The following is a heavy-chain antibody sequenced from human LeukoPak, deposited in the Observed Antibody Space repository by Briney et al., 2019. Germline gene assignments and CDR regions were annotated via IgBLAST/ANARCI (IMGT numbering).Heavy chain of an antibody. Sequence: ASVKLSCKASGYTFTGYYMHWVRQAPGQGLDWMGWINPNSGGTNYAQKFQGRVTMTRDTSISTAYMELSRLRSDDTAVYYCARITRSGSYFDFDYWGQGTLVTVSS. V-gene: IGHV1-2*02. D-gene: IGHD1-26*01. CDR3: ARITRSGSYFDFDY. CDR2: INPNSGGT. J-gene: IGHJ4*02. CDR1: GYTFTGYY.